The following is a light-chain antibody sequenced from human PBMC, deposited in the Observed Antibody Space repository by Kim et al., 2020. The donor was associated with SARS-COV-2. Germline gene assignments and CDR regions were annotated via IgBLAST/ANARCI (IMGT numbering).Light chain of an antibody. V-gene: IGLV1-40*01. CDR2: NDY. Sequence: QSVLTQPPSLSVAPGQSVTISCTGSNSNIGAGYEVHWYQQFPGTAPKLLIYNDYRRPSGAPDRFSGSRSATAASLALSGPRAEDEADYYCQSYDTGRGGIIFGGGTQLTVL. CDR3: QSYDTGRGGII. CDR1: NSNIGAGYE. J-gene: IGLJ2*01.